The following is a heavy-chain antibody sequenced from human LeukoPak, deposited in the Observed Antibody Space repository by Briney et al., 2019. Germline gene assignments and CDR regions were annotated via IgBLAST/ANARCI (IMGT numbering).Heavy chain of an antibody. CDR1: GFTFSSYN. J-gene: IGHJ5*02. V-gene: IGHV3-21*01. D-gene: IGHD2/OR15-2a*01. CDR2: ISIGTSFI. Sequence: GGSLRLSCAASGFTFSSYNMNWVRQAPGKGLEWVAYISIGTSFIYYADSVKGRFTISRDNAKNSLHLQVNSLRAEDTAVYYCARSPTFRGWFDPWGQGTLVTVSS. CDR3: ARSPTFRGWFDP.